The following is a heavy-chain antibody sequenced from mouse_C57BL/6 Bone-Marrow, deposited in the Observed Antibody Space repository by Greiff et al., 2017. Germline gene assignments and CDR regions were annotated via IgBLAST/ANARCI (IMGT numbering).Heavy chain of an antibody. J-gene: IGHJ1*03. Sequence: EVKLVESGPGLVKPSQSLSLTCSVTGYSITSGYYWNWIRQFPGNKLEWMGYISYDGSNNYNPSLKNRISITRDTSKNQFFLKLNSGTTEDTATYYCAREGGTGSSPFWYFDVWGTGTTVTVSS. CDR3: AREGGTGSSPFWYFDV. CDR2: ISYDGSN. D-gene: IGHD1-1*01. V-gene: IGHV3-6*01. CDR1: GYSITSGYY.